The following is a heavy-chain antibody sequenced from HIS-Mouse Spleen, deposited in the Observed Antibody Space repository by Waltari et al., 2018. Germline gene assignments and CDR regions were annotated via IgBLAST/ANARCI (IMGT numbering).Heavy chain of an antibody. D-gene: IGHD3-10*01. V-gene: IGHV4-31*03. Sequence: QVQLQESGPGLVKASQTLSLTCTVSGGSLSRGGYYWSWIRQHPGKGLEWIGYIYYSGSTYYNPSLKSRVTISVDTSKNQFSLKLSSVTAADTAVYYCATHLDYGYDYWGQGTLVTVSS. J-gene: IGHJ4*02. CDR1: GGSLSRGGYY. CDR3: ATHLDYGYDY. CDR2: IYYSGST.